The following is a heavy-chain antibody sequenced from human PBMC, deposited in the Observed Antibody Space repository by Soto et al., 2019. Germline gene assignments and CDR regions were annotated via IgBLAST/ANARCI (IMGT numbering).Heavy chain of an antibody. CDR2: ISAYNGNT. CDR1: GYTFTSYG. Sequence: GASVKVSCKASGYTFTSYGISWVRQAPGQGLEWMGWISAYNGNTNYAQKLQGRVTMTTDTSTSTAYMELSSLRSEDTAVYYCARDEPRYCTNVVCPKTYYYYYMDVWGKGTTVTVSS. V-gene: IGHV1-18*01. J-gene: IGHJ6*03. CDR3: ARDEPRYCTNVVCPKTYYYYYMDV. D-gene: IGHD2-8*01.